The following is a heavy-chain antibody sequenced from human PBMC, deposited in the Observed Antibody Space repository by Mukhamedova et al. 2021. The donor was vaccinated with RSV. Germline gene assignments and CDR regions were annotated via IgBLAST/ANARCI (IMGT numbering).Heavy chain of an antibody. Sequence: GSIYYSGSTYYNPSLKSRVTISVDTSKNQFSLKLSSVTAADTAVYYCARGNYDFWSGYYPTFDYWGQGTLVTVSP. D-gene: IGHD3-3*01. CDR3: ARGNYDFWSGYYPTFDY. V-gene: IGHV4-39*01. J-gene: IGHJ4*02. CDR2: IYYSGST.